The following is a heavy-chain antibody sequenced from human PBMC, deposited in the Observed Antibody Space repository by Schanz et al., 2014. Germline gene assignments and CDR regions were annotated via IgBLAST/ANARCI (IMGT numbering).Heavy chain of an antibody. CDR1: GFNFKAYA. V-gene: IGHV3-43*01. CDR3: AKNRAGGYERLLDS. Sequence: EVQLVESGGGLVKPGGSLRLSCAASGFNFKAYAMSWVRQPPGKGLEWVSLVTWDGGYTYYADSVKGRFAISRDNSKNALYLQMYSLRSEDTAVYYCAKNRAGGYERLLDSWGQGTLVTDSS. CDR2: VTWDGGYT. D-gene: IGHD5-12*01. J-gene: IGHJ4*02.